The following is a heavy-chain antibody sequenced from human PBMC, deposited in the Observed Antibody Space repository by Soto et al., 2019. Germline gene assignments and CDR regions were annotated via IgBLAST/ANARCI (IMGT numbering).Heavy chain of an antibody. Sequence: QVQLVESGGGVVQPGKSLRLSCVASGFTFRSYAMHWVRQAPGQGLEWVAFTSYDGSKKDYAESVKGRFTVSRGKFENILYQEMKSMRLEDTAVYYCAKEGQSYGSGGTCFSGWFDSWGHGTQVTVSS. CDR1: GFTFRSYA. CDR3: AKEGQSYGSGGTCFSGWFDS. J-gene: IGHJ5*01. V-gene: IGHV3-30*18. D-gene: IGHD2-15*01. CDR2: TSYDGSKK.